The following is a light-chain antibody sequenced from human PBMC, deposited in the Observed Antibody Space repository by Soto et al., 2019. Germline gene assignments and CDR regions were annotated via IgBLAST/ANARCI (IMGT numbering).Light chain of an antibody. CDR3: QQRGSWPPFI. J-gene: IGKJ3*01. CDR2: DAS. V-gene: IGKV3-11*01. Sequence: ELVLTQSPATLSLSPGERATLSCRASQSVSSHLAWYQQTPGQAPRLLIYDASNRAAGIPARFRRSGSGTDFTLTISSLEPEDFAVYYCQQRGSWPPFIFGPGTKVDI. CDR1: QSVSSH.